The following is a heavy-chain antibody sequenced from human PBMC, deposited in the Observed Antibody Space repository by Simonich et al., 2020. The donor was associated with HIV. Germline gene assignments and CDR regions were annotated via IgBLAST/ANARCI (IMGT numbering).Heavy chain of an antibody. D-gene: IGHD3-10*01. V-gene: IGHV3-15*01. CDR3: TTGVTMGR. CDR2: IKSKTDGGTI. J-gene: IGHJ4*02. CDR1: GITFTNAW. Sequence: EVQLVESGGGLVKPGGSLRLSCTASGITFTNAWMNWVRQAPGKGLEWVGRIKSKTDGGTIEYAPPLKGRFTISRDDSKTTLYLQMNSLKTEDTAVYFCTTGVTMGRWGQGTLVTVSS.